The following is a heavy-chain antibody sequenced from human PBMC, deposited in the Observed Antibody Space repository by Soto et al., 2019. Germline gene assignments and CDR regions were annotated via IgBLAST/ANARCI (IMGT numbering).Heavy chain of an antibody. Sequence: GGSLRLSCAASGFTFDDYGMSWVRQAPGKGLEWVSGINWNGGNTGYADSVKGRFTISRDNAKNSLYLQMNSLRAEDTALYHCARDAPPYGAAPGYYMDVWGKGTTVTVSS. V-gene: IGHV3-20*01. D-gene: IGHD4-17*01. J-gene: IGHJ6*03. CDR3: ARDAPPYGAAPGYYMDV. CDR1: GFTFDDYG. CDR2: INWNGGNT.